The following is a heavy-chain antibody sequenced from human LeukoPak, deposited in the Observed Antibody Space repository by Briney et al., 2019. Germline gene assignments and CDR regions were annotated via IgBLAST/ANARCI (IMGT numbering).Heavy chain of an antibody. D-gene: IGHD6-19*01. J-gene: IGHJ4*02. CDR3: AKRRQWLIDY. CDR1: GFTFSSYA. Sequence: GGSLRLSCAASGFTFSSYAMSWVRQAPGKGLEWVSAISGSGGSTYYADSVKDRFTISRDNSKNTLYLQMNSLGAEDTAVYYCAKRRQWLIDYWGQGTLVTVSS. V-gene: IGHV3-23*01. CDR2: ISGSGGST.